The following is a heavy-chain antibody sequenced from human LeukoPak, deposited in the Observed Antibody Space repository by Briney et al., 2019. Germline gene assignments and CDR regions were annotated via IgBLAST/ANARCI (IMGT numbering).Heavy chain of an antibody. CDR1: GGSFSGYY. J-gene: IGHJ4*02. CDR3: ASGYSGHDY. D-gene: IGHD2-15*01. Sequence: SETLSLTCAVYGGSFSGYYWSWIRQPPGKGLEWIGEINHSGGTNYNPSLKSRVTISVDTSKNQFSLKLSSVTAADTAVYYCASGYSGHDYWGQGTLVTVSS. V-gene: IGHV4-34*01. CDR2: INHSGGT.